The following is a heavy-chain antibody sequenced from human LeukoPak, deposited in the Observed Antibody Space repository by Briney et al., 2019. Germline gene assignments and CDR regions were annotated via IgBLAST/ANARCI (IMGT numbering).Heavy chain of an antibody. J-gene: IGHJ4*02. CDR1: GFSFSSYS. D-gene: IGHD4-23*01. V-gene: IGHV3-23*01. CDR3: AKDPLGYGGHYFDN. CDR2: ISGRTDGP. Sequence: GGSLRLSCAASGFSFSSYSMNWVRQAPGKGLEWVSTISGRTDGPYYTDSVKGRFTTSRDNSKNTMYLQINNVRAEDTAVYYCAKDPLGYGGHYFDNWGQGTRVTVSS.